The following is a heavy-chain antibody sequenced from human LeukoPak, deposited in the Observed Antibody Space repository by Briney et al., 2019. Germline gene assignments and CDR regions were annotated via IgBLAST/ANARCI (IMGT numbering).Heavy chain of an antibody. Sequence: PGRSLRLSCAASGFTFTSYGMHWVRQAPGKGLEWVAVIWYDGSKKYYADSVKGRFTISRDNSKNTVNLQMNSLRAEDTAVYYCAKKGGRDGYSDAFDIWGQGTMVTVSS. CDR2: IWYDGSKK. CDR3: AKKGGRDGYSDAFDI. CDR1: GFTFTSYG. D-gene: IGHD5-24*01. J-gene: IGHJ3*02. V-gene: IGHV3-33*06.